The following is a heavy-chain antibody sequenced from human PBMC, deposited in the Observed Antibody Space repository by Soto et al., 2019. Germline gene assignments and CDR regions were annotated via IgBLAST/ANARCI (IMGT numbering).Heavy chain of an antibody. CDR2: INPNSGDT. D-gene: IGHD2-8*01. Sequence: ASVKVSCKASGYTFTGYYMHWVRQAPGQGLEWMGWINPNSGDTNYAQKFQGRVTMTTDTSTSTAYMELSSLRSDDTAVYYCARGGKYCTNGVRSFYGMDVWGQGTTVTVSS. CDR3: ARGGKYCTNGVRSFYGMDV. J-gene: IGHJ6*02. CDR1: GYTFTGYY. V-gene: IGHV1-2*02.